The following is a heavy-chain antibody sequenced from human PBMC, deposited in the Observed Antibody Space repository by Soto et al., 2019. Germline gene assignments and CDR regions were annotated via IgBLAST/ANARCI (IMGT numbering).Heavy chain of an antibody. D-gene: IGHD4-17*01. J-gene: IGHJ3*02. Sequence: GGSLRLSCTASGFTFGDYAMSWFRQAPGKGLEWVGFIRSKAYGGTTEYAASVKGRFTISRDDSKSIAYLQMNSLKTEDTAVYYCTREPNEVELNDYGDYGSLVGDAFDIWGQGTMVTVSS. CDR2: IRSKAYGGTT. CDR1: GFTFGDYA. V-gene: IGHV3-49*03. CDR3: TREPNEVELNDYGDYGSLVGDAFDI.